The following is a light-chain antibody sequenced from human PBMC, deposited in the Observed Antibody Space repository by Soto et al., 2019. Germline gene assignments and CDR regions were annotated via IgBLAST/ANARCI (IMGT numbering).Light chain of an antibody. J-gene: IGKJ1*01. CDR1: QSVSSSY. CDR3: QQYGSSPRT. CDR2: GAS. Sequence: EIVLTQSPGTLSLSPGERATLSCRASQSVSSSYLAWYQQKPGQAPRLLIYGASSRATGIPDRFSGSGSGTDFTLTISRLEPEDFAVYYCQQYGSSPRTFGQGTKVASK. V-gene: IGKV3-20*01.